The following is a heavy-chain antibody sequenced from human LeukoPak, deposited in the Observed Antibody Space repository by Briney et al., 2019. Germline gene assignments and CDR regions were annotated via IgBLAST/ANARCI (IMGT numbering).Heavy chain of an antibody. CDR3: ARGTVTIVDY. CDR1: GFTVSSNY. D-gene: IGHD3-10*01. Sequence: GGSLRLSCAASGFTVSSNYMSWVRQAPGRGLEWVSVIYSGGSTYYADSVKGRFTISRDNSKNTLFLQMNSLRAGDTAVYYCARGTVTIVDYWGQGTLVTVSS. J-gene: IGHJ4*02. V-gene: IGHV3-66*01. CDR2: IYSGGST.